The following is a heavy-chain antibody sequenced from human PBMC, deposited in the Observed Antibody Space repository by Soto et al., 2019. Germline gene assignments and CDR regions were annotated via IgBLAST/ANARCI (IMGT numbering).Heavy chain of an antibody. Sequence: EVQLLESGGGLVQPGGSLRLSCAASGFTFGIYAMDWVRQAPGKGLEWVSSINGGGTSTYYADSVKGRFTVYRDNSKNTMFTKMDSLRAQATTVCFGAKLVSVEVYYHYGRAMDVWGQGTRVTVSS. D-gene: IGHD4-17*01. CDR3: AKLVSVEVYYHYGRAMDV. CDR1: GFTFGIYA. CDR2: INGGGTST. J-gene: IGHJ6*02. V-gene: IGHV3-23*01.